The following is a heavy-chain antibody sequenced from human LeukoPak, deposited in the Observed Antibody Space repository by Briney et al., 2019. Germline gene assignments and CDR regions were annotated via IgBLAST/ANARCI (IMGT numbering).Heavy chain of an antibody. CDR2: IYHSGST. V-gene: IGHV4-38-2*01. CDR1: GYSISSGYY. D-gene: IGHD2-2*01. J-gene: IGHJ4*02. CDR3: ARSPGGFVVVPAAIDY. Sequence: SETLSLTCAVSGYSISSGYYWGWIRQPPGKGLEWIGIIYHSGSTYYNPSPKIRVTISVATSKNQFSLKPSSATAADTAVYYCARSPGGFVVVPAAIDYWGQGTLVTVSS.